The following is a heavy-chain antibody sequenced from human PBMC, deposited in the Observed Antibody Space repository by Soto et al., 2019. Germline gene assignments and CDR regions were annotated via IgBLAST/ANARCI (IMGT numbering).Heavy chain of an antibody. V-gene: IGHV4-34*01. CDR3: ARGVPELLEY. Sequence: SETLSLTCAVYGGSFSGYYWSWIRQPPGKGLEWIGEINHSGSTNYNPSLKSRVTISVDTSKNQFSLKLSSVTAADTAVYYCARGVPELLEYWGQGTLVTVSS. J-gene: IGHJ4*02. D-gene: IGHD1-7*01. CDR1: GGSFSGYY. CDR2: INHSGST.